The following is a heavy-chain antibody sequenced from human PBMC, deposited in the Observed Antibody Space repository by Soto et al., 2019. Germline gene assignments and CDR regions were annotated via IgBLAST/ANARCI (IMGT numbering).Heavy chain of an antibody. CDR1: GFTFSSYG. J-gene: IGHJ4*02. V-gene: IGHV3-33*01. Sequence: QVQLVESGGGVVQPGRSLRLSCAASGFTFSSYGMHWVRQAPGKGLEWVAVIWYDGSNKYYADSVKGRFTISRDNSKNTLYVQMNSLRAEDTAVYYCARAATAAAPYYFDYWGQGTLVTVSS. D-gene: IGHD6-13*01. CDR3: ARAATAAAPYYFDY. CDR2: IWYDGSNK.